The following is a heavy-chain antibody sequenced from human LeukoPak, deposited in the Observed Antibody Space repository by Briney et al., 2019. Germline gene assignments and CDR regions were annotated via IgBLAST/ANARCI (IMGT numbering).Heavy chain of an antibody. CDR3: AQQVGYCSSGNCYFTY. J-gene: IGHJ1*01. D-gene: IGHD2-15*01. Sequence: QPGGSLRLSCAASGFTVSSNYMSWVRQVPGKGLEWVSAINNDGDSTYSADSVKGRFTVSRDNSKNTLYLQMNSLRAEDAAVYYCAQQVGYCSSGNCYFTYWGQGTLVTVSS. CDR2: INNDGDST. V-gene: IGHV3-53*01. CDR1: GFTVSSNY.